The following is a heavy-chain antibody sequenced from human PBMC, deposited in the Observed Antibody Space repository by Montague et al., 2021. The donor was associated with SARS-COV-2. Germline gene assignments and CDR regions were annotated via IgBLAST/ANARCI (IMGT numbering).Heavy chain of an antibody. D-gene: IGHD3-16*02. CDR3: ARIRSDPPLLYLGVWDYYFDF. V-gene: IGHV2-26*01. CDR2: IFLNGEQ. Sequence: PALVKPTRTLTLTCTVSGFSLNNRLGVTWIRQPPGKALEWLAHIFLNGEQSVTTSLKTRVTVPRDTSKNQVVLSMTNVDPADTATYYCARIRSDPPLLYLGVWDYYFDFWGQGILVSVSS. CDR1: GFSLNNRLG. J-gene: IGHJ4*02.